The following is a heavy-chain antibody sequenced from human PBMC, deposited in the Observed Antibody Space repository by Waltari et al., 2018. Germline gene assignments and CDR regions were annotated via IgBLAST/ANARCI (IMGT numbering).Heavy chain of an antibody. V-gene: IGHV3-7*04. CDR3: ARERLEMVNTYYYYGMDV. CDR2: IRQDGSEK. CDR1: GFTFTDYW. D-gene: IGHD6-25*01. Sequence: EVQLLESGGGLVQPGGSLRLSCAASGFTFTDYWLTWVRQAPGKGLEWVANIRQDGSEKYYVDSVKGRFTISRDNAKNSLYLQMNSLRAEDTAVYYCARERLEMVNTYYYYGMDVWGQGTTVTVSS. J-gene: IGHJ6*02.